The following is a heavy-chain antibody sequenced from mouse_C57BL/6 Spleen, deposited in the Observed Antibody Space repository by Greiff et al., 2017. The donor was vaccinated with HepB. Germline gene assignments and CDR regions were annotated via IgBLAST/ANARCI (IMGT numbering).Heavy chain of an antibody. CDR1: GYTFTDYY. V-gene: IGHV1-26*01. CDR2: INPNNGGT. D-gene: IGHD1-1*01. CDR3: ARFSITTVVATEYYARDY. Sequence: VQLQQSGPELVKPGASVKISCKASGYTFTDYYMNWVKQSHGKSLEWIGDINPNNGGTSYNQKFKGKATLTVDKSSSTAYMELRSLTAEDSAVYYCARFSITTVVATEYYARDYWGQGTSVTVSS. J-gene: IGHJ4*01.